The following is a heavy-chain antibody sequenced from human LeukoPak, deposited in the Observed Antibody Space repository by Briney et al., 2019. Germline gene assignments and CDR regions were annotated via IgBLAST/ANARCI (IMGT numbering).Heavy chain of an antibody. CDR3: AKYHSDCRGRDCVLHQD. D-gene: IGHD2-15*01. CDR2: ISSSGRST. CDR1: GFTFNNYA. Sequence: PGGSLRLSCAASGFTFNNYAMSWVRQAPGKGLEWFSAISSSGRSTWNADSVEGRFTISRDNSKNTLYLQMNSLRAEDTATYYCAKYHSDCRGRDCVLHQDWGQGTLVTVSS. J-gene: IGHJ4*02. V-gene: IGHV3-23*01.